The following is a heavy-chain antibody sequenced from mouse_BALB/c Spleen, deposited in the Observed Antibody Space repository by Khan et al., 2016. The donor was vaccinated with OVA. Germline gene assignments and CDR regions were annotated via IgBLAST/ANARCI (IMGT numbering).Heavy chain of an antibody. J-gene: IGHJ2*01. CDR3: ARDSNVDY. V-gene: IGHV5-17*02. CDR2: ISSGSSSI. D-gene: IGHD4-1*01. Sequence: EVELVESGGGLVQPGGSRKLSCAASGFTFSRFGMHWVRQAPEKGLEWVAYISSGSSSIYYAATVKGRFTISRDNPKNTLFLQMTSLRSEDTAMYYCARDSNVDYWGQGTTLTVSS. CDR1: GFTFSRFG.